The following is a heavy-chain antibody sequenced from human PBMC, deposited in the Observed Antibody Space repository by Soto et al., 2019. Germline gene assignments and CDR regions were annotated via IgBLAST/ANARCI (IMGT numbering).Heavy chain of an antibody. CDR3: AGGRGRQQLVMSYYYGMDV. Sequence: QVQLQQLGAGLLKPSETVSLTSAVYGGSFSGYYWSWICQPPGKGLEWIGEINHSGSTNYNPSLKSRVTISVDTSKNQFSLNLSSVTAADTAVYYCAGGRGRQQLVMSYYYGMDVWGQGTTVTVSS. D-gene: IGHD6-13*01. CDR1: GGSFSGYY. J-gene: IGHJ6*02. CDR2: INHSGST. V-gene: IGHV4-34*01.